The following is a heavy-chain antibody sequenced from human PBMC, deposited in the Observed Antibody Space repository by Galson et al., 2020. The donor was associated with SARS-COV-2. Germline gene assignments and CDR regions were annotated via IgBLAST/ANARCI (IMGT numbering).Heavy chain of an antibody. V-gene: IGHV4-39*07. CDR3: ARAEYTSMGTAYFDC. J-gene: IGHJ4*02. D-gene: IGHD5-18*01. Sequence: ASETLSLTYTVSGGSISSNSYYWGWIRQPPGKGLEWIGSIYSSGSTYYNPSLQSRVIISVDTSMNQFSLRMSSVTAADTAVYYCARAEYTSMGTAYFDCRGQGTLVTVSS. CDR2: IYSSGST. CDR1: GGSISSNSYY.